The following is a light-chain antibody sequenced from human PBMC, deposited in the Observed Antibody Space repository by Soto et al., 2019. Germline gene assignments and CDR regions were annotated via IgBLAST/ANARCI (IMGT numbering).Light chain of an antibody. CDR1: QGIRND. CDR2: ASS. CDR3: LQDYAYPRT. V-gene: IGKV1-6*01. J-gene: IGKJ1*01. Sequence: AIQMTQSPSALSASVGDRVTITCRASQGIRNDLAWYQQRPGKAPNLLIYASSSLPRGVPPRFRGSGSGTDFTLTISSLQPDDFATYYCLQDYAYPRTFGQGTKVEI.